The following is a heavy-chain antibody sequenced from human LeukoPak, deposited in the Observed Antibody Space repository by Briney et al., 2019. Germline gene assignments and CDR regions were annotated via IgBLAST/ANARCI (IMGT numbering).Heavy chain of an antibody. V-gene: IGHV3-23*01. Sequence: GGSLRLSCAASGFSFSDYYISWIRQAPGKGLEWVSAISGSGGSTYYADSVKGRFTISRDNSKNTLYLQMNSLRAEDTAVYYCAKEIAAAGTTFDYWGQGTLVTVSS. CDR3: AKEIAAAGTTFDY. CDR1: GFSFSDYY. J-gene: IGHJ4*02. D-gene: IGHD6-13*01. CDR2: ISGSGGST.